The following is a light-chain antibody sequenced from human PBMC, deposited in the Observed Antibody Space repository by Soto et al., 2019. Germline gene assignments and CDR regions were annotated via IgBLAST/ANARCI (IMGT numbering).Light chain of an antibody. J-gene: IGLJ3*02. V-gene: IGLV2-14*01. CDR1: SSDFGGFTY. CDR2: EVS. Sequence: QSALTQPASVSGSPGQSITISCTGTSSDFGGFTYVSWYQQHPGKAPKLMIYEVSNRPSGVSNRFSGSKSDNTASLTISGLQAEDEADYYCSSYTSISTWVFGGGTKLTVL. CDR3: SSYTSISTWV.